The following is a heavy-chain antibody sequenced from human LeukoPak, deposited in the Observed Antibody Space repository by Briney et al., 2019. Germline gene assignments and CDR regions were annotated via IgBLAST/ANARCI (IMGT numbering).Heavy chain of an antibody. CDR1: GFTFSSYG. CDR2: ISGSGGST. J-gene: IGHJ5*02. CDR3: XKKTDFWSGYFAS. Sequence: GGSLRLSCAASGFTFSSYGMSWVRQAPGKGLEWVSAISGSGGSTYYADSVKGRFTISRDNSKNTLYLQMNSLRAEDTAVYYXXKKTDFWSGYFASWGQGTLVTVSS. V-gene: IGHV3-23*01. D-gene: IGHD3-3*01.